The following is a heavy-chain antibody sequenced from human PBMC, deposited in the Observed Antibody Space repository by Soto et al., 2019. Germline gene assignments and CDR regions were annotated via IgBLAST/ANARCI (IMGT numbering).Heavy chain of an antibody. J-gene: IGHJ4*02. CDR3: ARVEDDYSNYGESFDY. CDR1: GYTFTSYD. CDR2: MNPNSGNT. Sequence: ASVKVSCKVSGYTFTSYDINWVRQATGQGLEWMGWMNPNSGNTGYAQKFQGRVTMTRNTSISTAYMELSSLRSEDTAVYYCARVEDDYSNYGESFDYWGQGTLVTVSS. D-gene: IGHD4-4*01. V-gene: IGHV1-8*01.